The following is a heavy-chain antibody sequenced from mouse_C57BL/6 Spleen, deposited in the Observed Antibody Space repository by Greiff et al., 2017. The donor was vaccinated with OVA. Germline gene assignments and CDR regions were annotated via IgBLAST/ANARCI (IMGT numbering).Heavy chain of an antibody. CDR2: IWSGGST. V-gene: IGHV2-2*01. Sequence: QVQLQESGPGLVQPSPSLSITCTVSGFSLTSYGVHWVRQSPGQGLEWLGVIWSGGSTDYNAAFISRLSISKDNSKSQVFFKMNSLQADDTAIYYCARRADYYYGLGYWGQGTTLTVSS. CDR3: ARRADYYYGLGY. J-gene: IGHJ2*01. CDR1: GFSLTSYG. D-gene: IGHD1-1*01.